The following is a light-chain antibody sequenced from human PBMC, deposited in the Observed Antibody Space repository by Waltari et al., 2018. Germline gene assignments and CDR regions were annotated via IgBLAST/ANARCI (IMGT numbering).Light chain of an antibody. J-gene: IGLJ2*01. V-gene: IGLV3-25*03. CDR3: QSADSSGTYIV. CDR2: KDS. Sequence: SYDLTQPPSVSVSPGQTARITCSGDALPKQYAYWYQQKAGQAPVLVIHKDSDRPSGFPGRFSGSNSGTTVTLTISGVQAEDEADYYCQSADSSGTYIVFGGGTKLTVL. CDR1: ALPKQY.